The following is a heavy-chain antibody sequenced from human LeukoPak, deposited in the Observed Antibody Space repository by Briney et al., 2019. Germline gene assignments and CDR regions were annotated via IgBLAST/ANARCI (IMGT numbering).Heavy chain of an antibody. CDR1: GFTFSSYA. CDR2: ISYDGSNK. J-gene: IGHJ4*02. CDR3: ARDSRNALDY. Sequence: PGRSLRLSCAASGFTFSSYAVHWVRQAPGKGLEWVAVISYDGSNKYYADSVKGRFTISRDNSKNTLYLQMNSLRPEDTALYHCARDSRNALDYWGQGTLVTISS. D-gene: IGHD2-8*01. V-gene: IGHV3-30-3*01.